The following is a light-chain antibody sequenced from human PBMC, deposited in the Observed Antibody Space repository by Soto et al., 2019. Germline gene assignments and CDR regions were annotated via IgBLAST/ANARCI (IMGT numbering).Light chain of an antibody. V-gene: IGLV1-47*01. Sequence: QSVLTQPPSASGTPGQRVTISCSGSTSNIGSNYVCWYQQLPGTAPKLLIYRNDQRPSGVPDRFSGSRSGTSASLAISGLRSEDEAHYYCAAWDGSLSGVVFGGGTKLTVL. CDR2: RND. CDR3: AAWDGSLSGVV. CDR1: TSNIGSNY. J-gene: IGLJ2*01.